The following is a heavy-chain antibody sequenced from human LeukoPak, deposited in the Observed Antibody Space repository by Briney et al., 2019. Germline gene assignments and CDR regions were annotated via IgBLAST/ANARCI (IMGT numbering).Heavy chain of an antibody. V-gene: IGHV3-23*01. D-gene: IGHD2-15*01. Sequence: GGSLRLSCAASGFTFSSYAMSWVRQAPGKGLEWVSAISGSGGSTYYADSVKGRFTISRDNAKNTLYLQMNSLRAEDTAVYYCASLGYCSGGSCDYWGQGTLVTVSS. CDR3: ASLGYCSGGSCDY. J-gene: IGHJ4*02. CDR2: ISGSGGST. CDR1: GFTFSSYA.